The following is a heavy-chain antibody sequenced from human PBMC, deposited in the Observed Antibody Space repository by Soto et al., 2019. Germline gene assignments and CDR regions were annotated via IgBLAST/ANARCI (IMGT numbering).Heavy chain of an antibody. D-gene: IGHD2-2*01. Sequence: LRLSCAASGFDFSVYWMGWVRQAPGKGPEWVANIKFDGSEKQYVDSVKGRFTISRDNARNSVFLQMNSLRAGDTAVYYCVKDGGYCSSATCYSPRNHYFDAWGQGTLVTVSS. J-gene: IGHJ5*02. CDR2: IKFDGSEK. CDR1: GFDFSVYW. V-gene: IGHV3-7*03. CDR3: VKDGGYCSSATCYSPRNHYFDA.